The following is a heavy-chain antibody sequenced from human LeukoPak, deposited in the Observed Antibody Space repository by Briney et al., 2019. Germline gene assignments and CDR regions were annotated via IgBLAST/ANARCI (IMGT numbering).Heavy chain of an antibody. J-gene: IGHJ4*02. CDR2: ISSGSTYI. CDR1: GFTFSSYS. Sequence: GGSLRLSCAASGFTFSSYSMTWVRQAPGKGLEWVSSISSGSTYIYYADSVKGRFTISRDNAKNSLYLQMNSLRAEDTAVYYCARDIGRNYYGSGSYYNYGYWGQGTLVTVSS. D-gene: IGHD3-10*01. V-gene: IGHV3-21*01. CDR3: ARDIGRNYYGSGSYYNYGY.